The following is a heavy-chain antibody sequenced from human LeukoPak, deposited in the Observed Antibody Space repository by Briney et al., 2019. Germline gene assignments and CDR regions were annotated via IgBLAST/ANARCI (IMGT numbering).Heavy chain of an antibody. J-gene: IGHJ5*02. CDR1: GGTFSSYA. Sequence: GSSVKVSCKASGGTFSSYAISWVRQAPGQGLEWMGGIIPIFATAKYAQKIQGRVTISTDESTTTAYMELSSLRSEDTAVYYCARGRDWFDPWGQGTLVTVSS. V-gene: IGHV1-69*05. CDR2: IIPIFATA. CDR3: ARGRDWFDP.